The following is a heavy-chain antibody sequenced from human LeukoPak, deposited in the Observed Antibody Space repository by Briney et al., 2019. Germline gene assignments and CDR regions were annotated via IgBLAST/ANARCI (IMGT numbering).Heavy chain of an antibody. CDR3: ARQGVATAIDY. V-gene: IGHV4-59*12. Sequence: SETLSLTCSVSGGSISPYYWSWIRQPPGKGLEWIGYIYYSGNTNYNPSLKSRVTMSVGTSMNLFALKLSSVTAADTAVYYCARQGVATAIDYWGQGTLVTVSS. CDR1: GGSISPYY. D-gene: IGHD2-21*02. CDR2: IYYSGNT. J-gene: IGHJ4*02.